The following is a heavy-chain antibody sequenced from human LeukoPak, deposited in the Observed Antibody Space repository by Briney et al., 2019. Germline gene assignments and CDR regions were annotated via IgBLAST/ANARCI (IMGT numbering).Heavy chain of an antibody. CDR3: ATGCISSTSCYTGMIPKQAYYYYGMDV. CDR2: FDPEDGET. D-gene: IGHD2-2*02. J-gene: IGHJ6*02. Sequence: ASVKVSCKVSGYTLTELSMHWVRQAPGKGLEWMGGFDPEDGETIYAQKFQGRVTMTEDTSTDTAYMELSSLRSEDTAVYYRATGCISSTSCYTGMIPKQAYYYYGMDVWGQGTTVTVSS. CDR1: GYTLTELS. V-gene: IGHV1-24*01.